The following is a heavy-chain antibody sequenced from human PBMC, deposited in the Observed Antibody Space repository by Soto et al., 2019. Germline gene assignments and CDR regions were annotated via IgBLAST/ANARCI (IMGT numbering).Heavy chain of an antibody. V-gene: IGHV3-23*01. CDR2: ISGSGGST. CDR1: GFTFSRNA. J-gene: IGHJ4*02. Sequence: GGSLRLSCAASGFTFSRNAMNWVRQAPGKGLEWVSVISGSGGSTYYADSVKGRFTISRDNSKNTLYLQMNSLRVEDTAVYYCSNGSSGWYFYYCGQGTLVTVSS. CDR3: SNGSSGWYFYY. D-gene: IGHD6-19*01.